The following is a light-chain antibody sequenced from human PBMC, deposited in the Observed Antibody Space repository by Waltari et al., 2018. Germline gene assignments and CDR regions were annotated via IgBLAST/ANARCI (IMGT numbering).Light chain of an antibody. CDR2: EGD. CDR1: SSDVGSNDL. CDR3: SSYTYGGPWV. V-gene: IGLV2-23*01. J-gene: IGLJ2*01. Sequence: SALTQPASVSASPGQSITISCTGNSSDVGSNDLVAWSQQHPGQAPHLLLYEGDKSPSGGLYRFSVSKSGNAASLTIAGLQAEDEAHYFCSSYTYGGPWVFGGGTLLTVL.